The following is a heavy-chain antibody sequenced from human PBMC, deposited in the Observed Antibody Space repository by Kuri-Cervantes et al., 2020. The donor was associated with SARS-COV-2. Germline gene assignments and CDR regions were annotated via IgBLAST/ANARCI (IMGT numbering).Heavy chain of an antibody. CDR2: INPNSGGT. J-gene: IGHJ4*02. V-gene: IGHV1-2*02. D-gene: IGHD3-10*01. CDR3: ARERILWFGEPTHFDY. CDR1: GYTFTSYY. Sequence: ASVKVSCKASGYTFTSYYMHWVRQAPGQGLEWMGWINPNSGGTNYAQKFQGRVTMTRDTSISTAYMELSRLRSDDTAVYYCARERILWFGEPTHFDYWGQGTLVTVSS.